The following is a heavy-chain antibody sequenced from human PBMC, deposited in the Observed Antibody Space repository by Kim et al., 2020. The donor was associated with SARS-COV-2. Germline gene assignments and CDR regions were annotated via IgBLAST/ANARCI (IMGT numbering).Heavy chain of an antibody. CDR1: GYTFTSYY. V-gene: IGHV1-46*01. D-gene: IGHD3-22*01. CDR3: ARSWGYYDSSGYYTGWFDP. CDR2: INPSGGST. Sequence: ASVKVSCKASGYTFTSYYMHWVRQAPGQGLEWMGIINPSGGSTSYAQKFQGRVTMTRDTSTSTVYMELSSLRSEDTAVYYCARSWGYYDSSGYYTGWFDPWGQGTLVTVSS. J-gene: IGHJ5*02.